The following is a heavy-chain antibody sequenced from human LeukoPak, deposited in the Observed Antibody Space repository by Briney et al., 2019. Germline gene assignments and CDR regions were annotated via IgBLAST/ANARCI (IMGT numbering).Heavy chain of an antibody. Sequence: PSETLSLTCAVHGGSFSAYYWSWIRQPPGKGLEWIGSIYYSGSTYYNPSLKSRVTISVDTSKNQFSLKLTSVTAADTAVYYCARHQVEDWSFDYWGQGTLVTVSS. CDR3: ARHQVEDWSFDY. CDR1: GGSFSAYY. CDR2: IYYSGST. V-gene: IGHV4-34*01. D-gene: IGHD3/OR15-3a*01. J-gene: IGHJ4*02.